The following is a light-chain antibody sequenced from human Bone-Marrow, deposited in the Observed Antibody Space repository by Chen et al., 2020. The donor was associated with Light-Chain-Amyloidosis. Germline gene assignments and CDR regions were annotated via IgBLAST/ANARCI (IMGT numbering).Light chain of an antibody. J-gene: IGLJ2*01. CDR1: ILAQHF. Sequence: NELTQPPSVSVSPGQTARITCSGNILAQHFAYWYQQTPGQAPVAVMFKDSERPSGIPERFSGSSSGTLVTLAISGVQAEDEADYYCQSADTNGVVFGGGTKLIVL. CDR2: KDS. CDR3: QSADTNGVV. V-gene: IGLV3-25*03.